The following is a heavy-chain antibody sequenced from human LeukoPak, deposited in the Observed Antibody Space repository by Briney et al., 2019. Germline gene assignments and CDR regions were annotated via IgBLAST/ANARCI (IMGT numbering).Heavy chain of an antibody. J-gene: IGHJ4*02. V-gene: IGHV3-53*01. CDR2: IYSGGST. CDR3: ARTYYYGSGNSMYYFDY. D-gene: IGHD3-10*01. CDR1: GFTVSSNY. Sequence: PGGSLRLSCAASGFTVSSNYTTWVRQAPGKGLEWVSVIYSGGSTYYADSVKGRFTISRDSSKNTVYLQMNSLRAEDTAVYYCARTYYYGSGNSMYYFDYWGQGTLVTVSS.